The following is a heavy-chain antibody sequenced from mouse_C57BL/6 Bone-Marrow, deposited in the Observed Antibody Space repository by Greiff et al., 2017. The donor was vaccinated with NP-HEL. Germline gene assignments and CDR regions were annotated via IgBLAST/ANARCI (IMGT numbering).Heavy chain of an antibody. Sequence: QVQLQQPGAELVMPGASVKLSCKASGYTFTSYWMPWVKQRPGQGLEWIGEIDPSDSYTNYNQKFKGKSTLTVDKSSSTAYMQLSSLTSEDSAVYYWARLRGEAYYYAMDYWGQGTSVTVSS. CDR2: IDPSDSYT. V-gene: IGHV1-69*01. J-gene: IGHJ4*01. CDR3: ARLRGEAYYYAMDY. D-gene: IGHD3-2*02. CDR1: GYTFTSYW.